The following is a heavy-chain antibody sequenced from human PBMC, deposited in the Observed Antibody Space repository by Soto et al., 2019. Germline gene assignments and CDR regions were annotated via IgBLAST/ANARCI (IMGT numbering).Heavy chain of an antibody. CDR3: AKDSSGESWNDDGTNWFDP. V-gene: IGHV3-9*01. D-gene: IGHD1-1*01. J-gene: IGHJ5*02. CDR2: ISWNSGNI. Sequence: EVQLVESGGGLVQPGRSLRLSCAASGFTFDDYAMHWVRQAPGKGLEWVSGISWNSGNIGYADSVKGRFTISRDNTKYFSSLQMKRPRPEDTALYYCAKDSSGESWNDDGTNWFDPWGQGPLVTVSS. CDR1: GFTFDDYA.